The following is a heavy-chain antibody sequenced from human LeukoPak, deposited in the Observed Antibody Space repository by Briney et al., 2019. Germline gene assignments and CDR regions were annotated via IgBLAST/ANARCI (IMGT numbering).Heavy chain of an antibody. CDR1: GGSISSSSYY. J-gene: IGHJ3*02. V-gene: IGHV4-39*01. D-gene: IGHD3-22*01. Sequence: SETLSLTCTVSGGSISSSSYYWGWIRQPPGKGLECIGSIYYSGSTYYNPSLKSRVTISVDTSKNQFSLKLSSVTAADTAVYYCARGIYYDRSAYHNPPDAFDIWGQGTMVTVSS. CDR2: IYYSGST. CDR3: ARGIYYDRSAYHNPPDAFDI.